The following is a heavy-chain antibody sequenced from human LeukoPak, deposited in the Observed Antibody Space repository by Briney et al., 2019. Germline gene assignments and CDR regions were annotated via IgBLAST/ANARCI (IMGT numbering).Heavy chain of an antibody. CDR2: VSTTGSRI. V-gene: IGHV3-48*03. CDR3: ARDTVGFPQIDY. CDR1: GFTFSSYE. Sequence: GGSLRLSCAASGFTFSSYEMNWVRQAPGKGLEWVSQVSTTGSRIYYADSVKGRFTISRDNAKNSVYLQMNSVRAEDTAVYYCARDTVGFPQIDYWGQGTLVTVSS. J-gene: IGHJ4*02. D-gene: IGHD4-23*01.